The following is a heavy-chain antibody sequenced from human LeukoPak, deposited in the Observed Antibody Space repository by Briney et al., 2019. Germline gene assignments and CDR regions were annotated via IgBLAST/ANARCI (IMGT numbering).Heavy chain of an antibody. D-gene: IGHD3-10*01. J-gene: IGHJ6*02. Sequence: GRSLRLSCAASGFTFSSYGMHWVRQAPDRGLEWVAFIRYDVSKKYYADSVKGRFTISRDNSKNTLYLQMNSLRAEDTAVYYCAKAPSITMVRGVISYYYGMDVWGQGITVTVSS. CDR3: AKAPSITMVRGVISYYYGMDV. V-gene: IGHV3-30*02. CDR1: GFTFSSYG. CDR2: IRYDVSKK.